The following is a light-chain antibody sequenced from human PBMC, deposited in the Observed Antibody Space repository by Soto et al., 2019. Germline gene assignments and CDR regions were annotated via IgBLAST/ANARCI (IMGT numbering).Light chain of an antibody. CDR3: CSYGGGNNFYV. CDR2: EVS. V-gene: IGLV2-8*01. J-gene: IGLJ1*01. Sequence: QSSLTQPPSASGSPGRSVTISGAGTSSDIGTYDYVSWYQHLPDKAPKLIIYEVSKRPSGVPDRFSGSKSGNTASLTVSGLQAEDEGDYYCCSYGGGNNFYVFGTGTKVTVL. CDR1: SSDIGTYDY.